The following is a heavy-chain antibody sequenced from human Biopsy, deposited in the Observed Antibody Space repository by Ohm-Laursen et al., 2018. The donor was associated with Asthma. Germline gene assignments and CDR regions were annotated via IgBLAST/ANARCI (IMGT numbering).Heavy chain of an antibody. Sequence: SLRLSCSASGFTFSSYGMHWVRQAPGKGLEWVSPISSSGSTTYPAESVKGRFTISRDNAQKSLFLQMGSLRAEDTAIYYCARVFESSEWGPFYHFGLDVWGQGTTVAVSS. CDR3: ARVFESSEWGPFYHFGLDV. CDR1: GFTFSSYG. D-gene: IGHD6-25*01. V-gene: IGHV3-48*04. J-gene: IGHJ6*02. CDR2: ISSSGSTT.